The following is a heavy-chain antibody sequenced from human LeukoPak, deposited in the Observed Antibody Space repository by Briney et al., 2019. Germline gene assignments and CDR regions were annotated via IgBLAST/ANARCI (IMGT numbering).Heavy chain of an antibody. D-gene: IGHD2-21*02. V-gene: IGHV1-18*01. CDR3: ARDSSTAYCGGDCFTGDAFDI. Sequence: ASVKVSCKASGYTFTSYGTSWVRQAPGQGLEWMGWISDYNGNTNYAQKLQGRVTMTTDTSTSTAYMELRSLRSDDTAVYYCARDSSTAYCGGDCFTGDAFDIWGQGTMVTVSS. CDR2: ISDYNGNT. J-gene: IGHJ3*02. CDR1: GYTFTSYG.